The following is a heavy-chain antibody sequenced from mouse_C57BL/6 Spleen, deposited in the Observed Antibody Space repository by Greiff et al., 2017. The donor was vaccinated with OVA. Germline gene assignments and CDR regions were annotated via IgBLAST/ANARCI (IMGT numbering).Heavy chain of an antibody. CDR1: GFTFSSYG. Sequence: EVQVVESGGDLVKPGGSLKLSCAASGFTFSSYGMSWVRQTPDKRLEWVATISSGGSYTYYPDSVKGRFTISRDNAKNTLYLQMSSLKSEDTAMYYCASYGSSPYFDYWGQGTTLTVSS. J-gene: IGHJ2*01. CDR3: ASYGSSPYFDY. V-gene: IGHV5-6*01. D-gene: IGHD1-1*01. CDR2: ISSGGSYT.